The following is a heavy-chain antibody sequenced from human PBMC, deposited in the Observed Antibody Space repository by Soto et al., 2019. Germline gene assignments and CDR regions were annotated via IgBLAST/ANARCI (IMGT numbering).Heavy chain of an antibody. Sequence: SETLSLTCTVSGGSIGSYYWSWIRQPPGKGLEWIGYIYYSGSTNYNPSLKSRVTISVDTSKNQFSLKLSSVTAADTAVYYCARDRGCSGGSCYPKGVWFDPWGQGTLVTVSS. CDR1: GGSIGSYY. CDR3: ARDRGCSGGSCYPKGVWFDP. D-gene: IGHD2-15*01. J-gene: IGHJ5*02. CDR2: IYYSGST. V-gene: IGHV4-59*01.